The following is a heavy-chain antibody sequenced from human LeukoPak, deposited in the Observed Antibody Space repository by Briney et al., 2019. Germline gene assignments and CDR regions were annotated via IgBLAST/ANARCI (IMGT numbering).Heavy chain of an antibody. V-gene: IGHV3-74*01. Sequence: PGGSLRLSCAVSGFTFSSYWMHWVRQAPGKGRVWVSRIDRDGSRINYADSVKGRFTISRDNGKNTLFLQMNSLRAEDAAVYYCVRGNDYGGPHYWGQGTLVTVSS. CDR3: VRGNDYGGPHY. CDR1: GFTFSSYW. D-gene: IGHD4-23*01. J-gene: IGHJ4*02. CDR2: IDRDGSRI.